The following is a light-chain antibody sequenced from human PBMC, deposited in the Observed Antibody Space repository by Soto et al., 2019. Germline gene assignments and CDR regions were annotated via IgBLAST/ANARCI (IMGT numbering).Light chain of an antibody. J-gene: IGLJ1*01. V-gene: IGLV3-21*02. CDR1: NIGSKS. Sequence: SYELTQPPSVSVAPGQTARITCGGTNIGSKSVHWYQQKPGQAPVLVVYDDSDRPSGIPERFSGSNSGNTATLTISRVEAGDEADYYCQVWDSSSDHYVFGTGTTVTVL. CDR3: QVWDSSSDHYV. CDR2: DDS.